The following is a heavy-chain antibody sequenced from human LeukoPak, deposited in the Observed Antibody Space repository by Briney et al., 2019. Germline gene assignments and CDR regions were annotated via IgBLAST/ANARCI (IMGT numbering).Heavy chain of an antibody. V-gene: IGHV5-51*01. CDR2: IYPGDSDT. J-gene: IGHJ6*02. Sequence: GESLQISCKGSGYIFTSYWIVWVRQLPGKGLEWMGIIYPGDSDTRYSPSFQGQVTISVDKSISTAYLQWSSLKASDTAMYYCTRAGFSSYGMDVWGQGTTVTVSS. CDR1: GYIFTSYW. D-gene: IGHD6-13*01. CDR3: TRAGFSSYGMDV.